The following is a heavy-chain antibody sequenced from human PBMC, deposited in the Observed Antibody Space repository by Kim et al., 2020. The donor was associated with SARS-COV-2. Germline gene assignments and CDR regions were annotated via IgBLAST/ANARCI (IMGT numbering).Heavy chain of an antibody. J-gene: IGHJ3*02. CDR1: GYTFSGYY. Sequence: ASVKVSCKASGYTFSGYYMHWVRQAPGQGLEWMGWINANSGGTNYAQKLQGRVTMTRDTSISTAYMELSRLRSDDTAVYYCARELIVGVTEAFDIWGQGTMVTVS. D-gene: IGHD3-22*01. CDR2: INANSGGT. V-gene: IGHV1-2*02. CDR3: ARELIVGVTEAFDI.